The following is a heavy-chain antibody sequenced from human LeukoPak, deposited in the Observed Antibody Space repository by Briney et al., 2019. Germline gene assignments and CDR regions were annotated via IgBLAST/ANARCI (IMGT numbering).Heavy chain of an antibody. J-gene: IGHJ4*02. V-gene: IGHV3-11*04. Sequence: GGSLRLSCAASGFTFSDYYMSWIRQAPGKGLEWVSYISSSGSAIYYADSVKGRFTISRDNAKNSLYLQVNSLRAEDTAVYYCARKGYYYDSSGYYFGGYCDYWGQGTLVTVSS. D-gene: IGHD3-22*01. CDR2: ISSSGSAI. CDR3: ARKGYYYDSSGYYFGGYCDY. CDR1: GFTFSDYY.